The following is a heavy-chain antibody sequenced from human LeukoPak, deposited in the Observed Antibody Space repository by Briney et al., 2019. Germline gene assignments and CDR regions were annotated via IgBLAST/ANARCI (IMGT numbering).Heavy chain of an antibody. V-gene: IGHV3-9*01. Sequence: PAGSLTLSCAASGFTCDDYAWHCVRKAPGKRLEWVSAISLNSGSTGYADSVKGRFTISKDNAKNSLYLQMNSLRAEDTALYYCAKGGALGGYFRPPYYFDYWGQGTLVTVSS. CDR3: AKGGALGGYFRPPYYFDY. D-gene: IGHD3-22*01. CDR1: GFTCDDYA. CDR2: ISLNSGST. J-gene: IGHJ4*02.